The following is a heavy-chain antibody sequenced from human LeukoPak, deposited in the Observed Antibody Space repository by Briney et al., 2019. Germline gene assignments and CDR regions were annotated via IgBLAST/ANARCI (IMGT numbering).Heavy chain of an antibody. D-gene: IGHD3-16*01. CDR3: ARQFGNYMAY. CDR2: TYYRSKWYN. Sequence: SQTLSLTFAISGDSVSINSAAWHWIRQSPSRGLEWLGSTYYRSKWYNDYAVSVKSRITINPDTSKNQFSLQLNSVTPEDTAVYYCARQFGNYMAYWGQGTLVTVSS. CDR1: GDSVSINSAA. J-gene: IGHJ4*02. V-gene: IGHV6-1*01.